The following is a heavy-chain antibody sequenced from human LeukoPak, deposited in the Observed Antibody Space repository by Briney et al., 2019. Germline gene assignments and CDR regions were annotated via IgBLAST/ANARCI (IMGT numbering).Heavy chain of an antibody. Sequence: GGSLRLSCAASGFIFSSYWMHWVRQAPGKGLVWVSRINSDGSSTSYADSVKGRFTISRDNAKNTLYLQMNSLRAEDTAVYYCAREGRDYYDSSGYFGYWGQGTLVTVSS. CDR2: INSDGSST. D-gene: IGHD3-22*01. J-gene: IGHJ4*02. CDR3: AREGRDYYDSSGYFGY. CDR1: GFIFSSYW. V-gene: IGHV3-74*01.